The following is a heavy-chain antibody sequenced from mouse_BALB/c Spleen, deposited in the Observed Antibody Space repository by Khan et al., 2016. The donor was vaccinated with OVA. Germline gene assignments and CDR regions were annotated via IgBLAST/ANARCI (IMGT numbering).Heavy chain of an antibody. CDR2: INPTSGYT. J-gene: IGHJ2*01. CDR3: TRNRIDY. CDR1: GYTFTTYW. Sequence: LEVSGAELAKPGASVKMSCKASGYTFTTYWMHWVKQRPGQGLEWIGYINPTSGYTDYNEKFKDRATLSADKSSSTAYMQLSSLTSEDSAVXYYTRNRIDYWGQGTTLTVSS. V-gene: IGHV1-7*01.